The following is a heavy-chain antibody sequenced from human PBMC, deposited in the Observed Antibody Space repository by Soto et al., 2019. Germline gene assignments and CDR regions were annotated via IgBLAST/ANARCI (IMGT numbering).Heavy chain of an antibody. D-gene: IGHD1-7*01. CDR1: GFTFSSYG. J-gene: IGHJ4*01. Sequence: GGSLRLSCAASGFTFSSYGMHWVRQAPGKGLEWVAVISYDGSNKYYADSVKGRFTISRDNSKNTLYLQMNSLRAEDTAVYYCAKAISITGTTIGHWGHGTLVTVSS. CDR3: AKAISITGTTIGH. CDR2: ISYDGSNK. V-gene: IGHV3-30*18.